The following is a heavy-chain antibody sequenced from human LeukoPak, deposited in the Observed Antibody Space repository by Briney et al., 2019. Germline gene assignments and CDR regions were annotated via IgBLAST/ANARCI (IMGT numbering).Heavy chain of an antibody. CDR3: ATNTRYFDWLPDY. CDR1: GDSISSSHW. J-gene: IGHJ4*02. CDR2: IYHSGST. D-gene: IGHD3-9*01. Sequence: SETLSLTCAVSGDSISSSHWWSWVRRPPGKGPEWIGEIYHSGSTNYNPSLKSRVTISVDTSKNQFSLKLTSVTAADTAVYYCATNTRYFDWLPDYWGQGTVVTVSS. V-gene: IGHV4-4*02.